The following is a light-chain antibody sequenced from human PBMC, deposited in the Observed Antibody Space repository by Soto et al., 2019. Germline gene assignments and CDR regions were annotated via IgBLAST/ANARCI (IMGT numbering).Light chain of an antibody. CDR3: HLYGISVPVT. Sequence: IVLTQSPGTLSLSPRETATLSCRAIQAVDSKFLAWYQQNPGQAPRLIMFGVSGRATGVPARFSGGVSGTDFTLTIRSLEPEDFAGYYCHLYGISVPVTFGQGTRLQI. CDR2: GVS. CDR1: QAVDSKF. V-gene: IGKV3-20*01. J-gene: IGKJ5*01.